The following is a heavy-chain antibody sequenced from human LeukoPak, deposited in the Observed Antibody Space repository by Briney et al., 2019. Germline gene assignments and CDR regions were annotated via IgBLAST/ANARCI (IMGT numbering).Heavy chain of an antibody. CDR1: GYTFTTYG. J-gene: IGHJ5*02. CDR2: ISTYNGNT. V-gene: IGHV1-18*01. Sequence: ASVKVSCKASGYTFTTYGISWVRQAPGQGLEWMGWISTYNGNTNYAQKFQGRVTMTTDTSTSTAYMELRSLRSDDTAVYYCARGGGFSWADNWLDPWGQGTLVTVSS. CDR3: ARGGGFSWADNWLDP. D-gene: IGHD6-13*01.